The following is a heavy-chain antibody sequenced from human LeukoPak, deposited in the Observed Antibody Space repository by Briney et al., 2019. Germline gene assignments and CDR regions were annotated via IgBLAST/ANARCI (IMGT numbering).Heavy chain of an antibody. V-gene: IGHV3-30*02. CDR1: GFTFSTYA. J-gene: IGHJ4*02. CDR3: AKDRPEAYFDY. CDR2: IRYDGSNK. Sequence: GGSLRLSCAASGFTFSTYAMHWVRQAPGKGLEWVAFIRYDGSNKYYADSVKGRFTISRDNSKNTQYLQMNSLRAEDTAVYFCAKDRPEAYFDYWGQGTLVTVSS. D-gene: IGHD3-16*01.